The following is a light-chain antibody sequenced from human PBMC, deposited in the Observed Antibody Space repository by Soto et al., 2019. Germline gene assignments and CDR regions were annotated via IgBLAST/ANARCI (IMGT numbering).Light chain of an antibody. J-gene: IGKJ1*01. CDR3: QQYDTCFWS. Sequence: DIQMTQSPSTLSSSVGDRVTITCRASQSISVWLAWYQQKAGKAPNLLIYKASRLEAGVPSRFSGSGSGKELTLTTSSLQPDDFATYYCQQYDTCFWSLGQGAKVDIK. CDR1: QSISVW. CDR2: KAS. V-gene: IGKV1-5*03.